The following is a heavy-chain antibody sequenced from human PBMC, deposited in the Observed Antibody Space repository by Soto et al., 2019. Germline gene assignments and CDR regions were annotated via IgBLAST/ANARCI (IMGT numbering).Heavy chain of an antibody. CDR2: ISSSGSDI. J-gene: IGHJ4*02. Sequence: EVHLGESGGGLVKPGGSLRLSCAASGFSFSSYSINWVRQTPGKGLEWVSGISSSGSDIYYADSAKGRFTISSDNTKNSVFLQMNGLRAEDPAVYYCAKVGPVWGAADFWCQGTPVTVSS. V-gene: IGHV3-21*01. CDR1: GFSFSSYS. D-gene: IGHD3-16*01. CDR3: AKVGPVWGAADF.